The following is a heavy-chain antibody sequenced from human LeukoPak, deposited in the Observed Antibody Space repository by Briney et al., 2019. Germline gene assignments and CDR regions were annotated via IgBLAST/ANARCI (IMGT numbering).Heavy chain of an antibody. CDR1: GFTFSSYN. D-gene: IGHD2-2*01. CDR2: ISGSGGST. CDR3: AKDRTNPPDIVVVPASMGGCYSDY. J-gene: IGHJ4*02. V-gene: IGHV3-23*01. Sequence: GGSLTLTCAVSGFTFSSYNHCWVRQAPGKGLEWVSAISGSGGSTYYADSVKGRFTISRDNSKNTLYLQMNSLRTEDTAVYYCAKDRTNPPDIVVVPASMGGCYSDYWGQGALVTVSS.